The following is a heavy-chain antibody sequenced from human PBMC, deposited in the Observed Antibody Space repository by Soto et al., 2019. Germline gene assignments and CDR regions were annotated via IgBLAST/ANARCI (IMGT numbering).Heavy chain of an antibody. CDR1: GFTFDDYA. Sequence: EVQLVESGGGLVQPGRSLRLSCAASGFTFDDYAMHWVRQAPGKGLEWGSGISWNSGSIGYADSVTGRFTISRDNAKNLLYLQMNSLRAADTALYYCAKDRGLVLSFYFDYWGQGTLVTVSS. CDR3: AKDRGLVLSFYFDY. CDR2: ISWNSGSI. D-gene: IGHD6-19*01. V-gene: IGHV3-9*01. J-gene: IGHJ4*02.